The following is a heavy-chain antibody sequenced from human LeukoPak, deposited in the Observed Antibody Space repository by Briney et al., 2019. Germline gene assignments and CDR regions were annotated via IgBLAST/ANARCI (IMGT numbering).Heavy chain of an antibody. D-gene: IGHD2-2*01. CDR2: IYYSGST. V-gene: IGHV4-39*02. J-gene: IGHJ3*02. CDR3: ARDGFPAAIDAFDI. Sequence: SETLSLTCTVSGGSISSSSYYWGWIRQPPGKGLEWIGSIYYSGSTYYNPSLKSRVTISVDTSKNQFSLKLSSVTAADTAVYYCARDGFPAAIDAFDIWGQGTMVTVSS. CDR1: GGSISSSSYY.